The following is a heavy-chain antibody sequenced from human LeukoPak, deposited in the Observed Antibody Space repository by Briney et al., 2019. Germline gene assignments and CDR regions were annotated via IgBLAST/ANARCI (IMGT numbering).Heavy chain of an antibody. D-gene: IGHD3-10*01. Sequence: PSETLSLTCTVSGGSISSYYWSWIRQPPGKGLEWIGYIYYSGSTNYNPSLKSRVTISVDTSKNQFSLKLSSVTAADTAVYYCATRITMVRGVKPFYYYGMDVWGQGTTVTVSS. J-gene: IGHJ6*02. CDR3: ATRITMVRGVKPFYYYGMDV. CDR2: IYYSGST. V-gene: IGHV4-59*01. CDR1: GGSISSYY.